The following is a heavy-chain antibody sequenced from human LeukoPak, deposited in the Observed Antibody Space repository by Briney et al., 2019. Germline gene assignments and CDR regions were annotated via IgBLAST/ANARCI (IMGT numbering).Heavy chain of an antibody. J-gene: IGHJ5*02. D-gene: IGHD4-23*01. V-gene: IGHV4-31*03. CDR1: GGSISSGGYY. CDR2: IYYSGST. CDR3: ARAPLYGGHADWFDP. Sequence: PSETLSLTCTVSGGSISSGGYYWSWIRQHPGKGLEWIGYIYYSGSTYYNPSLKSRVTISVDTSKNQFSLKLSSVTAADTAVCYCARAPLYGGHADWFDPWGQGTLVTVSS.